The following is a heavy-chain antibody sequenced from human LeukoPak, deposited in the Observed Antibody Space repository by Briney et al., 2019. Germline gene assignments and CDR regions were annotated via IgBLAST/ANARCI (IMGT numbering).Heavy chain of an antibody. J-gene: IGHJ3*02. CDR3: ARERSGYSYGYDAFDI. D-gene: IGHD5-18*01. V-gene: IGHV1-18*01. CDR2: NSAYNDNT. Sequence: ASVKVSCKASGYTFTNYGIIWVRQAPGRGLEWMGWNSAYNDNTNYAQKFQGRVTMTTDTSTSTAYMELRSLRSDDTAVYYCARERSGYSYGYDAFDIWGQGTMVTVSS. CDR1: GYTFTNYG.